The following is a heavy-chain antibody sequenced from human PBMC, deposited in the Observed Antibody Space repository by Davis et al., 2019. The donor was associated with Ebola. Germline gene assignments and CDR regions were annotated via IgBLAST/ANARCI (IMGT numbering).Heavy chain of an antibody. CDR2: INPNSGGT. V-gene: IGHV1-2*02. D-gene: IGHD2-21*01. Sequence: ASVKVSCKASGYTFTDYYMHWVRQAPGQGLEWMGWINPNSGGTNYAQKFQDRVTMTRDTSINTADMELSRLRSDDTAVYYCARGSSFVGGKVPSDYWGQGTLVTVSS. CDR1: GYTFTDYY. CDR3: ARGSSFVGGKVPSDY. J-gene: IGHJ4*02.